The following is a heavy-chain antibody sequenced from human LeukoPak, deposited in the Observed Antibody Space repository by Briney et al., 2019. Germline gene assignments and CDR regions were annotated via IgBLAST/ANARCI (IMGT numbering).Heavy chain of an antibody. D-gene: IGHD1-26*01. Sequence: PGGSLRLSCAASGFTFSSYAMNWVRQAPGKGLEWVSTISGSGDSTYYADSVKGRFTISRDNSKNTLLLQMNSLRAEDTAVYYCAKRVDYSGKYYFDYWGQGTLVTVSS. CDR2: ISGSGDST. CDR3: AKRVDYSGKYYFDY. CDR1: GFTFSSYA. J-gene: IGHJ4*02. V-gene: IGHV3-23*01.